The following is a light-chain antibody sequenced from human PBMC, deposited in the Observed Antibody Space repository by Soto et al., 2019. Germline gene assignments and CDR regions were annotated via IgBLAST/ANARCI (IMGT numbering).Light chain of an antibody. Sequence: EIVLTQSPATLSLSPGARATLSCRASQSISAHLAWYQQKPGQAPRLLIYGASTRATGIPDRFSGSGSGTDFALTISRLEPEDFAVYFCQQYGASRITFGQGTRLEIK. V-gene: IGKV3-20*01. CDR3: QQYGASRIT. CDR2: GAS. CDR1: QSISAH. J-gene: IGKJ5*01.